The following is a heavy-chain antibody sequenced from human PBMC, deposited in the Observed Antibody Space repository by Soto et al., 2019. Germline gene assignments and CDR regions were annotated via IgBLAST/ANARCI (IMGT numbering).Heavy chain of an antibody. CDR2: IYNTGST. D-gene: IGHD3-10*01. V-gene: IGHV4-59*01. CDR1: GGSISNYY. Sequence: PSETLSLTCSVSGGSISNYYWNWIRQSPGKGLEWIGSIYNTGSTSYNPSLKSRVTMSVDTSKNQFYLELTSVTAADAAVYYCARTCFDSGTYYNSCFDPWGQGTLVTVSS. J-gene: IGHJ5*02. CDR3: ARTCFDSGTYYNSCFDP.